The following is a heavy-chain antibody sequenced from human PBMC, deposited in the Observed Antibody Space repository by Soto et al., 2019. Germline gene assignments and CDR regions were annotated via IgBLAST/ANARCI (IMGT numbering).Heavy chain of an antibody. CDR3: AREPDLRTADYYYYYGMDV. CDR2: TYYRSKWYN. CDR1: GDSVSSNSAA. J-gene: IGHJ6*02. V-gene: IGHV6-1*01. Sequence: SQTLSLTCAISGDSVSSNSAAWNWIRQSSSRGLEWLGRTYYRSKWYNDYAVSVKSRITINPDTSKNQFSLQLNSVTPEDTAVYYCAREPDLRTADYYYYYGMDVWGQGTTVTVSS. D-gene: IGHD2-21*02.